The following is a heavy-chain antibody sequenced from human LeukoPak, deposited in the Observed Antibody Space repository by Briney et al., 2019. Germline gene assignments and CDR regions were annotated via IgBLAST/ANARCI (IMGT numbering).Heavy chain of an antibody. V-gene: IGHV3-23*01. D-gene: IGHD2-2*01. CDR2: IGGSGVTT. Sequence: GGSLRLSCVASGFTFTNNALTWVRQAPGKGLEWVSNIGGSGVTTNYANSVKGRFTISRDNSKNTLSLEMNSLRVDDTAIYYCAKCPSSVSCYGVRLDVWGQGTTVTVSS. CDR1: GFTFTNNA. J-gene: IGHJ6*02. CDR3: AKCPSSVSCYGVRLDV.